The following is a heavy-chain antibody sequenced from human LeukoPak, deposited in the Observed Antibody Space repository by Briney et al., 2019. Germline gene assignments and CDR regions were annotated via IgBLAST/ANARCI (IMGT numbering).Heavy chain of an antibody. CDR3: ARLVGATAFDY. Sequence: SETLSLTCTVSGGSISSSGYYWGWIRQPPGKGLEWIGSINYGGSTYYNPSLKSRVIISVDTSKNQFSLKLTSVTAADTAVYFCARLVGATAFDYWGQGALVTVSS. CDR2: INYGGST. CDR1: GGSISSSGYY. V-gene: IGHV4-39*01. D-gene: IGHD1-26*01. J-gene: IGHJ4*02.